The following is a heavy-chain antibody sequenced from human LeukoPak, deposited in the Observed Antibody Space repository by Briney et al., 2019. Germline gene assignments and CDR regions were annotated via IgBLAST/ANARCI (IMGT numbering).Heavy chain of an antibody. CDR3: ARETEGLGSGSYHQYYYYCYYMDV. D-gene: IGHD3-10*01. CDR2: ISAYNGDT. V-gene: IGHV1-18*01. Sequence: ASVKVSCKASSYTFTSYGISWVRQAPGQGLEWMGWISAYNGDTNYAQKLQGRVTMTTDTSTSTAYMELRSLRSDDTAVYYCARETEGLGSGSYHQYYYYCYYMDVWGKGTTVTVSS. CDR1: SYTFTSYG. J-gene: IGHJ6*03.